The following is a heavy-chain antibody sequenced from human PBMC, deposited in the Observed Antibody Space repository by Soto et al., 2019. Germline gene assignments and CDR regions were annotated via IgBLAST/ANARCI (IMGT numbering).Heavy chain of an antibody. J-gene: IGHJ5*02. D-gene: IGHD6-19*01. CDR1: GFTFSSYC. Sequence: SLRLSCAASGFTFSSYCMHWVRQAPGKGLEWVAVISYDGSNKYYADSVKRRFTISRDNSKNTLYLQMNSLRAEDTAVYYCAKDVPIKGQQWLPHNWFDPWGQGTLVTVSS. CDR2: ISYDGSNK. CDR3: AKDVPIKGQQWLPHNWFDP. V-gene: IGHV3-30*18.